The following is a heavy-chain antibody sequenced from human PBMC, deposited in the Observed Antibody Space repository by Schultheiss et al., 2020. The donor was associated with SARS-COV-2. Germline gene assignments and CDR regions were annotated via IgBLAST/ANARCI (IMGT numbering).Heavy chain of an antibody. J-gene: IGHJ4*02. CDR1: GYSISSGYY. D-gene: IGHD6-13*01. CDR3: ARVEAAAGNFDY. CDR2: IYHSGST. V-gene: IGHV4-38-2*01. Sequence: ESLKISCAVSGYSISSGYYWGWIRQPPGKGLEWIGSIYHSGSTYYNPSLKSRVTISVDTSKNQSSLKLSSVTAADTAVYYCARVEAAAGNFDYWGQGTLVTVS.